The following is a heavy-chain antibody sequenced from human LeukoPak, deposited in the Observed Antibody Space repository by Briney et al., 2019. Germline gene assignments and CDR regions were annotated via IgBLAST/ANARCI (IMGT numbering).Heavy chain of an antibody. V-gene: IGHV4-34*01. CDR1: GGSISSNLYY. D-gene: IGHD5-18*01. Sequence: SEPLSLTCSVSGGSISSNLYYWSWIRQPSGKGLEWIGEINHSGSTNYNPSLKSRVTISVDTSKNQFSLKLSSVTAADTAVYYCARGRVYGYELSYWGQGTLVTVSS. CDR3: ARGRVYGYELSY. J-gene: IGHJ4*02. CDR2: INHSGST.